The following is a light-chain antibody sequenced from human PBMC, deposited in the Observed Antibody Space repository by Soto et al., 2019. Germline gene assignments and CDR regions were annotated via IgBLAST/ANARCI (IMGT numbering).Light chain of an antibody. CDR3: QQSYSTPAT. J-gene: IGKJ5*01. CDR1: QSISSY. Sequence: DIQMTQSPSSLSASVGDRVTLTCRASQSISSYLNWYKQKPGKAPKLLSYAASSLQSGVPSRFSGSGSGTDFTLTISSLQPEDFATYYCQQSYSTPATFGQGTRLDIK. V-gene: IGKV1-39*01. CDR2: AAS.